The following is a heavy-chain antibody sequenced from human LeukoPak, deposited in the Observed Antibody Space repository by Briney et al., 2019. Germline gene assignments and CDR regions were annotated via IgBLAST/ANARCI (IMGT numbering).Heavy chain of an antibody. CDR3: ARDFGDYLHFDY. CDR2: INPSGGST. CDR1: GYTFTTYN. J-gene: IGHJ4*02. V-gene: IGHV1-46*01. D-gene: IGHD4-17*01. Sequence: EASVKVSCKASGYTFTTYNIHWVRQAPGQGREWMGIINPSGGSTSYAQKFQGRVTLTRDMSTRTVYMELSSLRSEDTAVYYCARDFGDYLHFDYWGQGTLVTVSS.